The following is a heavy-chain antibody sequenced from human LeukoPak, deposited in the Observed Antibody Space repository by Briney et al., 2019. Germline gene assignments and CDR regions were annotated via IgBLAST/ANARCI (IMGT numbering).Heavy chain of an antibody. CDR1: GFTFSSYW. CDR3: AKGKGVYYYDSSGYYYFDY. J-gene: IGHJ4*02. V-gene: IGHV3-7*03. D-gene: IGHD3-22*01. Sequence: GSLRLSCAASGFTFSSYWMSWVRQAPGKGLEWVANIKQDGSEKYYVDSVKGRFTISRDNAKNSLYLQMNSLRAEDTAVYYCAKGKGVYYYDSSGYYYFDYWGQGTLVTVSS. CDR2: IKQDGSEK.